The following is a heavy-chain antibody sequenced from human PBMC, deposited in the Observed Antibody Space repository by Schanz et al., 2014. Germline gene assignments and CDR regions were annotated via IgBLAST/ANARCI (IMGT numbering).Heavy chain of an antibody. CDR1: GFTLSSYG. Sequence: QVQLVESGGGVVQPGRSLRLSCSASGFTLSSYGMHWVRQAPGKGLEWLAVIWFDGTNKYNADSVEGRFTISRDKSTNTLYLQMKSLRDEDTAVYYCAKDGYDISGNYENYWGQGTLVTVSS. D-gene: IGHD3-22*01. V-gene: IGHV3-33*03. CDR3: AKDGYDISGNYENY. J-gene: IGHJ4*02. CDR2: IWFDGTNK.